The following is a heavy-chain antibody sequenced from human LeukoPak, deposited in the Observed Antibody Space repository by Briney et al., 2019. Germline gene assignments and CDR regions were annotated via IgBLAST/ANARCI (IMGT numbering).Heavy chain of an antibody. CDR2: ISTSSSYI. V-gene: IGHV3-21*01. CDR3: ARGADGVSSNSRGWFDP. J-gene: IGHJ5*02. CDR1: GFTFSTYG. Sequence: GGSLRLSCAASGFTFSTYGMNWVRRAPGKGLEWVSSISTSSSYIYYADSVRGRFTISRDNAKNSLYLQMNSLRAEDTAVYSCARGADGVSSNSRGWFDPWGQGTLVTVSS. D-gene: IGHD2-15*01.